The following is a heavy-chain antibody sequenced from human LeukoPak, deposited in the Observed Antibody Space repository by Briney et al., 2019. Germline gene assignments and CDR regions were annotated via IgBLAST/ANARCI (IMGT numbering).Heavy chain of an antibody. Sequence: SETLSLTCTVSGGSISSYYWSWIRQPPGKGLEWIGYIYYSGSTNYNPSLKSRVTISVDTSKNQFSLKLSSATAADTAVYYCASWGGYSGSYGGFDYWGQGTLVTVSS. CDR3: ASWGGYSGSYGGFDY. CDR2: IYYSGST. D-gene: IGHD1-26*01. V-gene: IGHV4-59*08. J-gene: IGHJ4*02. CDR1: GGSISSYY.